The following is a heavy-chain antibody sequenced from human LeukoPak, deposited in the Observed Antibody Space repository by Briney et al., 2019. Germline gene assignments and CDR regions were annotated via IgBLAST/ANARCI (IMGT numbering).Heavy chain of an antibody. D-gene: IGHD1-26*01. CDR2: TSGGGGNT. Sequence: PGGSLRLSCAASGFTFSSYAMSWVRQAPGKGLEWVSGTSGGGGNTYYADSVKGRFIISRDNSRNMLYLQMSSLRAEDTAVYYCAKGGSFTRDPTDYWGQGTLVTVSS. CDR3: AKGGSFTRDPTDY. CDR1: GFTFSSYA. J-gene: IGHJ4*02. V-gene: IGHV3-23*01.